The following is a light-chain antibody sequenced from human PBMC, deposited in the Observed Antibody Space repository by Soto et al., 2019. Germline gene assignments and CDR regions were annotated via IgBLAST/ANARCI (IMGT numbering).Light chain of an antibody. V-gene: IGKV3-20*01. CDR2: GTS. Sequence: DIVLMQSPGTLSLSPGESATLSCRASQSVDSTYITWYQQKPGQAPRLLIYGTSGRATGIPDRFSGSGSGTDFTLTISRLEPEDFAVYYCQHYDSSRTFGQGTKVDIK. J-gene: IGKJ1*01. CDR1: QSVDSTY. CDR3: QHYDSSRT.